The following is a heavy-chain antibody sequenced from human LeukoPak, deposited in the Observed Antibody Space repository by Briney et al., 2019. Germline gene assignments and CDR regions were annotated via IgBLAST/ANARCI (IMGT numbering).Heavy chain of an antibody. J-gene: IGHJ6*03. CDR2: IYFSGST. D-gene: IGHD1-26*01. CDR3: ATGKERDYFYMDV. Sequence: PSETLSLTCTVSGGSISSSSYYWGWIRQPPGKGLDWIGIIYFSGSTLYNPSLSSRVTISLDRSKNQVSLRLTSVTAADTAVYYCATGKERDYFYMDVRAKGTTVTVSS. V-gene: IGHV4-39*07. CDR1: GGSISSSSYY.